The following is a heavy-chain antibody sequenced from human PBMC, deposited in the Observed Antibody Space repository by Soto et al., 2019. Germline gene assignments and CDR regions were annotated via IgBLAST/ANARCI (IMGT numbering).Heavy chain of an antibody. D-gene: IGHD3-16*02. J-gene: IGHJ3*02. Sequence: PSETLSLTCAVSSGSISSSNWWSWVRQPPGKGLEWIGEIYHSGSTNYNPSLKSRVTISVDKSKNQFSLKLSSVTAADTAVYYCARLGYDYIWGSYRPHHDAFDIWGQGTMVTVSS. CDR3: ARLGYDYIWGSYRPHHDAFDI. CDR2: IYHSGST. CDR1: SGSISSSNW. V-gene: IGHV4-4*02.